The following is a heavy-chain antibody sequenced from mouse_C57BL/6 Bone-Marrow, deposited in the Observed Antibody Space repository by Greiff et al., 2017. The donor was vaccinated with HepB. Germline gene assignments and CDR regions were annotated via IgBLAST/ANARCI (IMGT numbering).Heavy chain of an antibody. CDR3: ASQANWDPYWYFDV. CDR1: GYTFTSYW. J-gene: IGHJ1*03. D-gene: IGHD4-1*01. V-gene: IGHV1-69*01. CDR2: IYPSDSYT. Sequence: VQLQQPGAELVMPGASVKLSCKASGYTFTSYWMHWVKQRPGQGLEWIGEIYPSDSYTNYNQKFKGKSTLTVDKSSSTAYMQLSSLTSEDSAVYYCASQANWDPYWYFDVWGTGTTVTVSS.